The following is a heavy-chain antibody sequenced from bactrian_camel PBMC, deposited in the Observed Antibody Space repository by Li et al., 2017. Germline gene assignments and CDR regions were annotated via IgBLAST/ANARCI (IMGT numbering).Heavy chain of an antibody. CDR1: DHTSSSYC. J-gene: IGHJ4*01. Sequence: HVQLVESGGGLVQPGGSLRLSCAASDHTSSSYCMTRFRQAPGKEREGVACIDTDGTAFYADSVKGRFTISRDNAKNTLYLQMNSLKPEDTAMYYCAASDWARYCSGGPRSYEYKHWGHGTQVTVS. D-gene: IGHD2*01. V-gene: IGHV3S6*01. CDR2: IDTDGTA. CDR3: AASDWARYCSGGPRSYEYKH.